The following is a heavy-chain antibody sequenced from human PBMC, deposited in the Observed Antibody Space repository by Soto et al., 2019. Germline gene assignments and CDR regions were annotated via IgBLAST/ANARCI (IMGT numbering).Heavy chain of an antibody. V-gene: IGHV1-69*13. Sequence: GASVKVSCKASGGTFSSYAISWVRQAPGQGLEWMGGIIPIFGTANYAQKFQGRVTITADESTSTAYMELSSLRSEDTAVYYCARDLRARITMIVVGYYYGMDVWGQGPTVTVS. D-gene: IGHD3-22*01. CDR1: GGTFSSYA. CDR3: ARDLRARITMIVVGYYYGMDV. CDR2: IIPIFGTA. J-gene: IGHJ6*02.